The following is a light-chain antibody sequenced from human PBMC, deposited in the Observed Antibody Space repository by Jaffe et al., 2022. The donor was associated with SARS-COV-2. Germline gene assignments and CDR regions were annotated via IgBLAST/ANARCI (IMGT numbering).Light chain of an antibody. V-gene: IGKV3-15*01. CDR1: QSVSSN. CDR2: GAC. J-gene: IGKJ1*01. CDR3: QQYNNWPWT. Sequence: EIVMTQSPATLSVSPGERATLSCRASQSVSSNLACYQQKPGQAPRLLICGACTRATGIPARLSGSGSGTEFSLTISSLQSEDFAVYYCQQYNNWPWTFGQGTRVEIK.